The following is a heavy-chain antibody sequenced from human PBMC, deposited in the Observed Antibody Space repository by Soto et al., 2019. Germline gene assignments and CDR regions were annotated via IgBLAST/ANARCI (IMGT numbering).Heavy chain of an antibody. CDR3: ARDADSSGLHY. Sequence: SVKVSCKASGDTFSSYAISWVRQAPGKGLEWMGKIIPTFGRTNYAQKFQGRLTISADDSTSTAYMELTSLESDDTAVYYCARDADSSGLHYWGQGILVTV. V-gene: IGHV1-69*13. D-gene: IGHD6-19*01. J-gene: IGHJ4*02. CDR1: GDTFSSYA. CDR2: IIPTFGRT.